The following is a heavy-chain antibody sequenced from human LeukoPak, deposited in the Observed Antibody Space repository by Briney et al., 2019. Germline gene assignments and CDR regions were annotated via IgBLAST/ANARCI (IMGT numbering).Heavy chain of an antibody. V-gene: IGHV3-7*01. D-gene: IGHD3-22*01. CDR1: GFTFSSYW. Sequence: GGSLRLSCAASGFTFSSYWMSWVRQAPGKGLEWVANIKQDGSEKYYVDSVKGRFTISRDNAKNSLYLQMNSLRAEDTAVYYCARDLYDSSGYYYFDCWGQGTLVTLSS. CDR3: ARDLYDSSGYYYFDC. J-gene: IGHJ4*02. CDR2: IKQDGSEK.